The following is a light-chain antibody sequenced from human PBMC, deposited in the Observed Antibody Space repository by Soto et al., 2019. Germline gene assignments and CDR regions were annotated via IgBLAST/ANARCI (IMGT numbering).Light chain of an antibody. CDR2: GDN. CDR3: QSYDSSLSGDVV. CDR1: SSNIGAGYD. J-gene: IGLJ2*01. Sequence: QSVLTQPPSVSGAPGQRVTISCTGSSSNIGAGYDVHWYQQPPGTAPKLLISGDNNRPSGVPDRFSGSKSGTSASLAITGLQAEDEADYYCQSYDSSLSGDVVFGGGTKLTVL. V-gene: IGLV1-40*01.